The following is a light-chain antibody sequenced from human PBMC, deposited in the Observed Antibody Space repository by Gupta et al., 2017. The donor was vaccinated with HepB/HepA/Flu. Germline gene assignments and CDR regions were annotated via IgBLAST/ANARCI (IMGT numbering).Light chain of an antibody. CDR3: QVWDSSSDHPVV. V-gene: IGLV3-21*03. Sequence: SSVLTQPPPVSVAPGKTARITCGGNNIGSNSVHWYQQKPGQAPVLVVYDDSDRTSGIPERFSGSNYGNTATLTISRVEAGDEADDYCQVWDSSSDHPVVFGGGTKLTVL. CDR2: DDS. CDR1: NIGSNS. J-gene: IGLJ2*01.